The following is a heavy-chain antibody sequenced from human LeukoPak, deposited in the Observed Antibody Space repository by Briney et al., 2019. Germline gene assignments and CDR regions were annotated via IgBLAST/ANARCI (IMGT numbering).Heavy chain of an antibody. CDR3: ARDHLGSVGT. V-gene: IGHV4-39*07. CDR2: IYYSGST. Sequence: SETLSLTCTVSGGSISSSSYYWGWIRQPPGKGLEWIGSIYYSGSTYYNPSLKSRVTISVDTSKNQFSLKLSSVTAADTAVYYCARDHLGSVGTWGQGTLVTVSS. D-gene: IGHD3-10*01. J-gene: IGHJ5*02. CDR1: GGSISSSSYY.